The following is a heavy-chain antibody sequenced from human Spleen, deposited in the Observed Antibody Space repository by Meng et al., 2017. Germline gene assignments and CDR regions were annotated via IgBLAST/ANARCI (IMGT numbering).Heavy chain of an antibody. CDR1: GFYFSNAW. J-gene: IGHJ4*02. V-gene: IGHV3-15*01. CDR3: TWEDKAVSDY. Sequence: GESLKISCAASGFYFSNAWMSWVRQAPGKGLEWVGRIKSNTDGGTAEYAAPVTGRFTISRDDSKSTLYLQMSGLRIDDTGVYYCTWEDKAVSDYWGQGTLVTVSS. D-gene: IGHD1-26*01. CDR2: IKSNTDGGTA.